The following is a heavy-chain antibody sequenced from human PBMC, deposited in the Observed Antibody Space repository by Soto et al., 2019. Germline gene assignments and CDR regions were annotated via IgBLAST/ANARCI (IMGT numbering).Heavy chain of an antibody. D-gene: IGHD2-15*01. CDR1: GFTFSSYA. J-gene: IGHJ4*02. CDR3: AKLGRRHCSGGSCYEFDY. CDR2: ISGSGGST. Sequence: EVQLLESGGGLVQPGGSLRLSCAASGFTFSSYAMSWVRQAPGKGLEWVSAISGSGGSTYYADSVKGRFTISRDNSKNTLYLQMNSLRAEDTAVYYCAKLGRRHCSGGSCYEFDYWGQGTLVTVSS. V-gene: IGHV3-23*01.